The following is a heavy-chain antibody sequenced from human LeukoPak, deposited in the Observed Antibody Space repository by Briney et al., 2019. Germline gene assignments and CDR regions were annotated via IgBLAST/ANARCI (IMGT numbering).Heavy chain of an antibody. Sequence: GESLKISCKGSGYSFTSYWIGWVRQMPGKGLEWVSSISSSSSYIYYADSVKGRFTISRDNAKNSLYLQMNSLRAEDTAVYYCARDRQQLVDYWGQRTLVTVSS. J-gene: IGHJ4*02. V-gene: IGHV3-21*01. CDR1: GYSFTSYW. CDR2: ISSSSSYI. CDR3: ARDRQQLVDY. D-gene: IGHD6-13*01.